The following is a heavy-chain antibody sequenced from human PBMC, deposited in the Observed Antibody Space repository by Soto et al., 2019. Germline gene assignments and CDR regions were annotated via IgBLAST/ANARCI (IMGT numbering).Heavy chain of an antibody. J-gene: IGHJ4*02. Sequence: PDWSLRLSCSSSLFTFSSYAMSLVLHPPFKLLEFFSAISGSVGITYYADSVKGRFTIPRDNSKNTLYLQMNSLRAEDTAVYYCASPGRNFYSYKLVATYGDNYWGQGTLVTVSS. CDR3: ASPGRNFYSYKLVATYGDNY. CDR1: LFTFSSYA. D-gene: IGHD5-12*01. V-gene: IGHV3-23*01. CDR2: ISGSVGIT.